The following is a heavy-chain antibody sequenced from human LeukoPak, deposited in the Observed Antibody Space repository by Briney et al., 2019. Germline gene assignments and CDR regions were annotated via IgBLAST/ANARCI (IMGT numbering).Heavy chain of an antibody. CDR2: IDPDGSST. V-gene: IGHV3-74*01. Sequence: GGSLTLSCEASGFTFSQCWMHRVRQAPGKGLVWVSRIDPDGSSTNYADSVKGRFTISRDNAKNTLYLQLNSLRAEDTAVYYCAREDYSNYAPYFDYWGQGTQVTVSS. CDR1: GFTFSQCW. CDR3: AREDYSNYAPYFDY. J-gene: IGHJ4*02. D-gene: IGHD4-4*01.